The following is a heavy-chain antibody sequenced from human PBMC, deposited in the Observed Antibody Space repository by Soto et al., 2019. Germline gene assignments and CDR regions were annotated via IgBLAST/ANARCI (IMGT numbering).Heavy chain of an antibody. CDR2: IYSGGST. CDR3: ARDKILGVLSLDGMDV. V-gene: IGHV3-53*01. D-gene: IGHD3-3*01. J-gene: IGHJ6*02. Sequence: EVQLVESGGGLIQPGGSLRLSCAASGFTVSRNYMSWVRQAPGKGLEWVSVIYSGGSTYYADSVKGRFTIFRDNSKNTLYLQMNSLRAEDTAVYYCARDKILGVLSLDGMDVWGQGTTVTVSS. CDR1: GFTVSRNY.